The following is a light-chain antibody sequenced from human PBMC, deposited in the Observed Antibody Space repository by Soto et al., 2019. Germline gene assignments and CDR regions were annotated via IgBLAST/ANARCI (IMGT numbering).Light chain of an antibody. CDR2: GAS. CDR3: QQYGSSPIT. V-gene: IGKV3-20*01. CDR1: QSVSSSY. Sequence: EIVLTQSPGTLSLSPGQTATLSCRASQSVSSSYLAWYQHNLGQAPRLLIYGASSRATAIPDRFSGSGSGTDFTLTISRLEPEDFAVYYCQQYGSSPITFGQGTRLEIK. J-gene: IGKJ5*01.